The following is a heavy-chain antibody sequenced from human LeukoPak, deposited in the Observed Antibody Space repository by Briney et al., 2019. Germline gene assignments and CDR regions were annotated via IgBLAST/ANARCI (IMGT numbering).Heavy chain of an antibody. J-gene: IGHJ6*02. CDR3: ARRIAAAFYYYYGTDV. CDR2: IYYSGST. Sequence: SETLSLTCTVSGGSISSSSYYWGWIRQPPGKGLEWIGSIYYSGSTYYNPSLKSRVTISVDTSKNQFSLKLSSVTAADTAVYYCARRIAAAFYYYYGTDVWGQGTTVTVSS. D-gene: IGHD6-13*01. V-gene: IGHV4-39*07. CDR1: GGSISSSSYY.